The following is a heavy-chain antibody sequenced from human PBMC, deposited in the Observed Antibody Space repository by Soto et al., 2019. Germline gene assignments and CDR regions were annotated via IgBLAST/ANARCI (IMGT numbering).Heavy chain of an antibody. CDR1: GGTFSSYA. J-gene: IGHJ3*02. V-gene: IGHV1-69*06. CDR2: IIPIFGTA. CDR3: ARAVIVGALSAFDI. Sequence: SVKVSCKASGGTFSSYAISWVRQAPGQGLEWMGGIIPIFGTANYAQKFQGRVTITADKPTSTAYMELSSLRSEDTAVYYCARAVIVGALSAFDIWGQGTMVTVSS. D-gene: IGHD1-26*01.